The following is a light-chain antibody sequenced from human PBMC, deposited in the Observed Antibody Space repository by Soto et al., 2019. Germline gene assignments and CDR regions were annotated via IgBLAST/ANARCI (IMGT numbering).Light chain of an antibody. CDR2: GGS. Sequence: EILLTQSPATLSVSPGERVTLSCRASQNVHSFLNWYQQRPGQAPRPLIYGGSKRAAGVPDRISGDGSGTDYTLTISSLEPEDFAVYYCQQRSNWPIPFGQVGRPEIK. J-gene: IGKJ5*01. V-gene: IGKV3-11*01. CDR1: QNVHSF. CDR3: QQRSNWPIP.